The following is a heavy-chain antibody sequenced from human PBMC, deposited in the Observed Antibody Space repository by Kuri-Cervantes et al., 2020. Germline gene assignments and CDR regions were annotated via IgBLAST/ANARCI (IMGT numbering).Heavy chain of an antibody. Sequence: ASVKVSCKASGYTFTSYGISWVRQAPGQGLERMGWIGAYNGNTNYAQKLQGRVTMTTDTSTSTVYMELSSLRSEDTAVYYCARGYCSGGSCYSVGINDYWGQGTLVTISS. J-gene: IGHJ4*02. CDR1: GYTFTSYG. CDR3: ARGYCSGGSCYSVGINDY. D-gene: IGHD2-15*01. CDR2: IGAYNGNT. V-gene: IGHV1-18*01.